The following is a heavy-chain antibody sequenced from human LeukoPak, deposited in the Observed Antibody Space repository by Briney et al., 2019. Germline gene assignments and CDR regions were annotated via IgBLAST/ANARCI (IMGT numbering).Heavy chain of an antibody. CDR1: GGSIRSSYYY. V-gene: IGHV4-39*07. D-gene: IGHD3-22*01. J-gene: IGHJ4*02. CDR3: AREAYYDSSGYYTS. Sequence: PSETLSLTCTVSGGSIRSSYYYWGWIRQPPGKGLEWIGSIYDSGSTYYNPSLKSRVTISVDASKNQFSLKLNSVTAADTAVYYCAREAYYDSSGYYTSWGQGTLVTVSS. CDR2: IYDSGST.